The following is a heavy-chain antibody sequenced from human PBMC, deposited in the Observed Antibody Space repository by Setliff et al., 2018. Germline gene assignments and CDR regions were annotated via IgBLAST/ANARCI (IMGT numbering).Heavy chain of an antibody. CDR3: VKDYEKTGLNRRGFDL. CDR1: GYTFTSYA. D-gene: IGHD1-1*01. V-gene: IGHV1-3*01. J-gene: IGHJ4*02. Sequence: ASVKVSCKASGYTFTSYAMHWVRQAPGQRLEWMGRINAGNGNTKYSQKFQGRVTITRDTSASTAYMELSSLRSEDTAVYHCVKDYEKTGLNRRGFDLWGQGTLVTVSS. CDR2: INAGNGNT.